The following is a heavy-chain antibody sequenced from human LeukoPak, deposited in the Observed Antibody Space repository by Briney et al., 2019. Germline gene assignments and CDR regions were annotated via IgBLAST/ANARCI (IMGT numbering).Heavy chain of an antibody. Sequence: GGSLRLSCAASGFTFSDYYMSWIRQAPGKGLEWVSYISSSGSTIYYADSVKGRFTISRDNAKNSLYLQMNSLRAEDTAVYYCAREGSGWLYYYYGMDVWGQGTTVTVSS. J-gene: IGHJ6*02. CDR2: ISSSGSTI. V-gene: IGHV3-11*04. CDR3: AREGSGWLYYYYGMDV. CDR1: GFTFSDYY. D-gene: IGHD6-19*01.